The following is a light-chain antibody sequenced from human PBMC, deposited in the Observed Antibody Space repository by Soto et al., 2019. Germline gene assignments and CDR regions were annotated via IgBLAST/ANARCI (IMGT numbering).Light chain of an antibody. J-gene: IGKJ5*01. V-gene: IGKV1D-12*01. CDR2: GAS. CDR1: QGIGTW. CDR3: QQTNSFPIT. Sequence: DVQVTQSPSFVSASVGDRVTITCRASQGIGTWLAWYQQKPGAAPNLLISGASKLESGVPARFSGSGLGTHFTFTIVSLQPEDSATYYCQQTNSFPITFGQGTRLEI.